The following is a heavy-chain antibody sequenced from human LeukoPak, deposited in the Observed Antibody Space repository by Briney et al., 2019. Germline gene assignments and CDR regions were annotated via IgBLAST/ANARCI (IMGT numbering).Heavy chain of an antibody. CDR1: GGSISSGDYY. CDR2: IYYSGST. J-gene: IGHJ2*01. V-gene: IGHV4-30-4*01. CDR3: ARDGTMHPRYFDL. D-gene: IGHD3-10*01. Sequence: SKTLSLTCTVSGGSISSGDYYWSWIRQPPGKGLEWIGYIYYSGSTYYNPSLKSRATISVDTSKNQFSLKLSSVTAADTAVYYCARDGTMHPRYFDLWGRGTLVTVSS.